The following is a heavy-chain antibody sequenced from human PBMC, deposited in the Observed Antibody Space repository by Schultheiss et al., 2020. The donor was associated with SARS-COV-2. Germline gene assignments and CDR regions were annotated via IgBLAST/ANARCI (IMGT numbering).Heavy chain of an antibody. CDR1: EFTLSSYE. D-gene: IGHD2-15*01. CDR3: ASWVGNYYYGMDV. Sequence: GESLKISCAASEFTLSSYEMNWVRQAPGKGLEWVSYISSSGSTIYYADSVKGRFTISRDNAKNSLYLQMNSLRAEDTAVYYCASWVGNYYYGMDVWGQGTTVTVSS. V-gene: IGHV3-48*03. CDR2: ISSSGSTI. J-gene: IGHJ6*02.